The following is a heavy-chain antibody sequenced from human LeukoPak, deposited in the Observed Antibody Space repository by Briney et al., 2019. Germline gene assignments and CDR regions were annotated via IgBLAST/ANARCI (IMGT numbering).Heavy chain of an antibody. J-gene: IGHJ4*02. Sequence: GGSVRLSCAASGLTFSNYGMHWVRQAPGKGLEWVAVIPYDGFNPYYADSVKGRFTISRDNSKNTLWLQMNSLRAEDTAVYYCAKVKEMYSSGSYYFDYWGQGTLVSVSS. CDR2: IPYDGFNP. CDR1: GLTFSNYG. CDR3: AKVKEMYSSGSYYFDY. V-gene: IGHV3-30*18. D-gene: IGHD6-19*01.